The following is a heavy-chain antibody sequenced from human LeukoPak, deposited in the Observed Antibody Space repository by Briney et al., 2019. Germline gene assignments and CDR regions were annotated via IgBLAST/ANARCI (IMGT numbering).Heavy chain of an antibody. D-gene: IGHD2-15*01. Sequence: GASVKVSCKASGYTFTSYGSSWVRQAPGQGLEWMGRISAYNGNTNYAQKLQGRVTMTTDTSTSTAYMELRSLRSDDTAVYYCARDYDVVVVAAEGTDGMDVWGQGTTVTVSS. V-gene: IGHV1-18*01. J-gene: IGHJ6*02. CDR3: ARDYDVVVVAAEGTDGMDV. CDR2: ISAYNGNT. CDR1: GYTFTSYG.